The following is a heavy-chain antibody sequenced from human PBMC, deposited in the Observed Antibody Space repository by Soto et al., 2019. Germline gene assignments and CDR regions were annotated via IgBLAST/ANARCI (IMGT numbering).Heavy chain of an antibody. CDR2: VNPNSGGT. Sequence: GASVKVSCKASGYTFTGYYIHWVQQAPGQGLEWMGWVNPNSGGTKYPQKFQGSVAMTRDTSIRTVYMSLTGLQAEDTAVYFCRRVLAKGGGSAGFAYWGQGTVVTDSP. CDR3: RRVLAKGGGSAGFAY. J-gene: IGHJ4*02. V-gene: IGHV1-2*02. D-gene: IGHD2-15*01. CDR1: GYTFTGYY.